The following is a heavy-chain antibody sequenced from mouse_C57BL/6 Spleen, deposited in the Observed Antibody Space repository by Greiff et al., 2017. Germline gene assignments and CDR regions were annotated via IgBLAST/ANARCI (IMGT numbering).Heavy chain of an antibody. D-gene: IGHD3-1*01. J-gene: IGHJ2*01. V-gene: IGHV1-64*01. CDR3: ARSGWDYFDY. CDR1: GYTFTSYW. CDR2: IHPNSGST. Sequence: VQLQQPGAELVKPGASVKLSCKASGYTFTSYWMHWVKQRPGQGLEWIGMIHPNSGSTNYNEKFKSKATLTVDKSSSTAYMQLSSLASEDSAVYYCARSGWDYFDYWGQGTTLTVSS.